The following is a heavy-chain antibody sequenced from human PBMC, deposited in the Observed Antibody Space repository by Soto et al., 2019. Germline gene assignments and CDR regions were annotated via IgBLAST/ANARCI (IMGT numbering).Heavy chain of an antibody. CDR1: GGTISGYY. CDR3: ARGQRFSGWFDP. V-gene: IGHV4-4*07. J-gene: IGHJ5*02. CDR2: IYSSGNT. D-gene: IGHD3-3*01. Sequence: SETLSLTCSVSGGTISGYYWTWIRQPAGKGLEWIGRIYSSGNTKYNPSLQSRVTMSLDTSNNQFSLRLTSVTAADTAVYYCARGQRFSGWFDPWGQGTLVTVSS.